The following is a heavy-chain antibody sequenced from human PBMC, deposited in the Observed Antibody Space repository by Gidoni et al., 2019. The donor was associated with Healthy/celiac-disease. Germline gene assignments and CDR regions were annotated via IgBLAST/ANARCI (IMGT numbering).Heavy chain of an antibody. CDR3: ARDRYYYDSSGYYPPYYYGMDV. CDR1: GGPISSDGYY. V-gene: IGHV4-31*03. CDR2: IYYSGST. J-gene: IGHJ6*02. D-gene: IGHD3-22*01. Sequence: QVQLQEPGPGLVKPSQTLSLTCTVSGGPISSDGYYWSWISQHPGKGLEWLGYIYYSGSTYYNPSLKSRVTISVDTSKNQFSLKLSSVTAADTAVYYCARDRYYYDSSGYYPPYYYGMDVWGQGTTVTVSS.